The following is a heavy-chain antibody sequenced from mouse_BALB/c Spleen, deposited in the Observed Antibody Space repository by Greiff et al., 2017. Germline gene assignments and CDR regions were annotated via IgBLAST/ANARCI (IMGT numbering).Heavy chain of an antibody. CDR3: ARRPHYAMDY. CDR2: ISSGGSYT. Sequence: EVHLVESGGDLVKPGGSLKLSCAASGFTFSSYGMSWVRQTPDKRLEWVATISSGGSYTYYPDSVKGRFTISRDNAKNTLYLQMSSLKSEDTAMYYCARRPHYAMDYWGQGTSVTVSS. J-gene: IGHJ4*01. V-gene: IGHV5-6*01. CDR1: GFTFSSYG.